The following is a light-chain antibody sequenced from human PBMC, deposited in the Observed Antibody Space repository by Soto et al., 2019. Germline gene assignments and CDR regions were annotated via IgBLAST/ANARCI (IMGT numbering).Light chain of an antibody. J-gene: IGKJ1*01. CDR1: QSVTNNY. CDR2: AAS. V-gene: IGKV3-20*01. CDR3: QQYGNSLTWT. Sequence: EVVLTQSPGTVSLSPGERATLSCRASQSVTNNYLAWYQQKAGQAPRLLIYAASSRATGIPDRFSGSGSGTDFTLSISRLEPEDLEVYYCQQYGNSLTWTFGQGTKVEIK.